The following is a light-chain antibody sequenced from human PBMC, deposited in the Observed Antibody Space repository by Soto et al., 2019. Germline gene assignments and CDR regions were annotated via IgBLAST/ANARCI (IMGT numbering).Light chain of an antibody. CDR3: QKHDKWPFT. V-gene: IGKV3-15*01. CDR2: GAS. J-gene: IGKJ2*01. CDR1: QSVSSN. Sequence: EIVMTQSPVTLSVSPGERATLSCRASQSVSSNLAWYQQKPGQAPRLLIYGASTRATCIPARLSGNGSGTEFTLTIRSLQSEDFAVYYCQKHDKWPFTFGGWTKLDIK.